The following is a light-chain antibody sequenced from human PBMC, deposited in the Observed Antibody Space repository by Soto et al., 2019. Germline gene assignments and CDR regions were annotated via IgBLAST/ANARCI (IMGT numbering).Light chain of an antibody. CDR3: QQYGSSPPIT. J-gene: IGKJ5*01. CDR1: QSVDNY. CDR2: GAS. V-gene: IGKV3-20*01. Sequence: EILLTQSPSTLSLSPRDRATLSCRASQSVDNYLAWYQQTPGQPPRLLIYGASSRATGIPDRFSGSGSGTDFTLTISRLEPEDFAVYYCQQYGSSPPITFGHGTLLEIK.